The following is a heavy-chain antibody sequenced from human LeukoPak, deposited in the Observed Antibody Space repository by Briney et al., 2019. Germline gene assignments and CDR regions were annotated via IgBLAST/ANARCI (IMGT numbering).Heavy chain of an antibody. J-gene: IGHJ3*02. CDR2: IYHNGST. CDR3: AREVGWLHPAGAFDI. Sequence: PSETLSLTCTVSGYSISSGFHWGWIPQPPGKGLEWIGNIYHNGSTYYNPSLKGRVTMSVDTSKNHFSLMLGSVTAADTAVYYCAREVGWLHPAGAFDIWGQGTLVPVSS. CDR1: GYSISSGFH. D-gene: IGHD3-10*01. V-gene: IGHV4-38-2*02.